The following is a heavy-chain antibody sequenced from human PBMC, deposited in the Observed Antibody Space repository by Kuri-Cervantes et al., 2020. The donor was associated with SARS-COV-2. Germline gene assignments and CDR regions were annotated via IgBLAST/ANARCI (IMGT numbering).Heavy chain of an antibody. V-gene: IGHV4-30-2*01. CDR2: IYHSGTT. J-gene: IGHJ4*02. D-gene: IGHD3-9*01. CDR3: ARHHSGGGFDWLLDY. Sequence: SETLSLTCTVSGCSISSGGYYWSWIRQPPGKGLEWIGYIYHSGTTYYNPSLKSRVTISVDRSKNQFSLKLTSVTAADTAVYYCARHHSGGGFDWLLDYWGQGTLVTVSS. CDR1: GCSISSGGYY.